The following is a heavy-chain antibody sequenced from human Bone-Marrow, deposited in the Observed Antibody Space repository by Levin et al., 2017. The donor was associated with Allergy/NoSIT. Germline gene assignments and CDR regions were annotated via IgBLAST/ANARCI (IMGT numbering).Heavy chain of an antibody. Sequence: GGSLRLSCSASGFTFSNYPMHWVRQAPGRGLEYVSAISINGLSTYYVDSVKGRFTFTRDDSKNTLYLQMSTLRAEDTALYYCVKEADCSGDDCYSGRFDLWGRGTMVTVSS. D-gene: IGHD2-15*01. CDR1: GFTFSNYP. V-gene: IGHV3-64D*08. CDR2: ISINGLST. J-gene: IGHJ3*01. CDR3: VKEADCSGDDCYSGRFDL.